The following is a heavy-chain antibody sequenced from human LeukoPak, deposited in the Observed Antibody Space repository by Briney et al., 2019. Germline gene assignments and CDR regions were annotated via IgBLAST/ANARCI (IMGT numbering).Heavy chain of an antibody. CDR1: GFTFSGSA. CDR3: TRDSGTYKWFDP. V-gene: IGHV3-73*01. J-gene: IGHJ5*02. D-gene: IGHD1-26*01. Sequence: GGSLRLSCAASGFTFSGSAIHWVRQSSGKGLEWVGQINKKDKGYATATAYAASVKGRFTISRDDSINTAYLQMKSLKTEDTALYYCTRDSGTYKWFDPWGQGTLVPVP. CDR2: INKKDKGYATAT.